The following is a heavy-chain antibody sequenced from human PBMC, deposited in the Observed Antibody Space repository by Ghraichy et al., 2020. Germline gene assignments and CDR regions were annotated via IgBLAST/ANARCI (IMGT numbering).Heavy chain of an antibody. CDR3: ARVPGGRGYCDS. CDR2: ISVSGTNI. CDR1: GFAFSDYY. V-gene: IGHV3-11*01. J-gene: IGHJ4*02. Sequence: GGSLRLSCAASGFAFSDYYMSWIRQAPGKGLEWVSYISVSGTNIYYADSVKGRFTISRDNAKNSLYLQMNSLRAEDTALYYCARVPGGRGYCDSWGQGTLVTVS.